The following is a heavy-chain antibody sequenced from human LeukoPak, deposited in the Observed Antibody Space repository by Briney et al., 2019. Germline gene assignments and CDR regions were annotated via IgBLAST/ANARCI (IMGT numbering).Heavy chain of an antibody. CDR2: ISWDGDST. CDR3: ARDAYYYGSGSYYNDY. CDR1: GFTFDDYT. J-gene: IGHJ4*02. D-gene: IGHD3-10*01. V-gene: IGHV3-43*01. Sequence: GGSLRLSCAASGFTFDDYTMHWVRQAPGKGLECVSLISWDGDSTYYANSVKGRFTISRDNSKNTLYLQMGSLRAEDMAVYYCARDAYYYGSGSYYNDYWGQGTLVTVSS.